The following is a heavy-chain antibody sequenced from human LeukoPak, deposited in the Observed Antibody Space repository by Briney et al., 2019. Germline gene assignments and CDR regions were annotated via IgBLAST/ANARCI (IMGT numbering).Heavy chain of an antibody. CDR3: ARGRYSSLGFDI. CDR2: ISSSSSYI. V-gene: IGHV3-21*01. CDR1: GFIFSSYS. J-gene: IGHJ3*02. Sequence: PGGSLRLSCAASGFIFSSYSMNWVRQAPGKGLEWVSSISSSSSYIYYADSVKGRFTIPRDNAKNSLYLQMNSLRAEDTAVYYCARGRYSSLGFDIWGQGTMVTVSS. D-gene: IGHD6-13*01.